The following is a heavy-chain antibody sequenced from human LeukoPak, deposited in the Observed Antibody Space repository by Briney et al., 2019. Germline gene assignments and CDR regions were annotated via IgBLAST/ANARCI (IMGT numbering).Heavy chain of an antibody. Sequence: PGGSLRLSCAASGFTVAYTYMSWVRQAPGKGLEWVSAIYSADNSYYAASVKGRFNISRDPSKNTLYLQMNSLRPEDTAVYYCARGGQLVRFDFWGPGTLVTVSS. V-gene: IGHV3-53*01. CDR1: GFTVAYTY. J-gene: IGHJ4*02. CDR3: ARGGQLVRFDF. CDR2: IYSADNS. D-gene: IGHD6-6*01.